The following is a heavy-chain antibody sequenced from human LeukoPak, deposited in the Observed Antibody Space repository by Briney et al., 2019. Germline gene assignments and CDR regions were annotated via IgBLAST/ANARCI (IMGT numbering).Heavy chain of an antibody. D-gene: IGHD6-19*01. CDR3: AKGPSGWYFDY. J-gene: IGHJ4*02. Sequence: XPXXGXXWVAVISYDGSNKYYADSVKGRFTISRDNSKNTLYLQMNSLRAEDTAVYYCAKGPSGWYFDYWGQGTLVTVSS. V-gene: IGHV3-30*18. CDR2: ISYDGSNK.